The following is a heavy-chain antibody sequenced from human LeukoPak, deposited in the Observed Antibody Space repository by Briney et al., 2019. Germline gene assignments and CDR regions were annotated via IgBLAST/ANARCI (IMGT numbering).Heavy chain of an antibody. Sequence: GGSLRLSCAASGFTFSSYSMNWVRQAPGKGLEWVSSISSSSSYIYYADSVKGRFTISRDNAKNSLYLQMNSLRAEDTAVYYCARVRATFSPHFDNWGQGTLVTVSS. V-gene: IGHV3-21*01. CDR2: ISSSSSYI. CDR1: GFTFSSYS. J-gene: IGHJ4*02. CDR3: ARVRATFSPHFDN. D-gene: IGHD5-12*01.